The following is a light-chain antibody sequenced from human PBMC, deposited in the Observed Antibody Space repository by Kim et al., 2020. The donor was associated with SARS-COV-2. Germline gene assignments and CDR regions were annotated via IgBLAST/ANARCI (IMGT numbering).Light chain of an antibody. V-gene: IGLV3-1*01. CDR3: QAWDSSTVL. CDR2: QDI. Sequence: SYELTQPPSVSVSPGQTVSITCSGDELGDKYSCWYQQKPGQSPVLVISQDIKRPSGIPERFSGSNSGNTATLTISGTQAMDEADYFCQAWDSSTVLFGGGTQLTVL. CDR1: ELGDKY. J-gene: IGLJ2*01.